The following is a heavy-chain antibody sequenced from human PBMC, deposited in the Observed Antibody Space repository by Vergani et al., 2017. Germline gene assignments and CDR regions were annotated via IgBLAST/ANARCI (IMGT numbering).Heavy chain of an antibody. Sequence: QVQLVESGGGVVQRGGSLRLSCASSGFTLSNYDMQWIRQGPGKGLEFVAFIQFVGSNQYYANSVKGRFTLSRDFSKNRLYLQMTSLRNDDTATYYCAKHSMGWDIDYWGQGTQVIVSS. CDR1: GFTLSNYD. CDR3: AKHSMGWDIDY. D-gene: IGHD1-26*01. J-gene: IGHJ4*02. CDR2: IQFVGSNQ. V-gene: IGHV3-30*02.